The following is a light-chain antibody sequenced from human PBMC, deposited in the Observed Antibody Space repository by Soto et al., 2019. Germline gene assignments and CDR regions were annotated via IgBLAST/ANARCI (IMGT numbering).Light chain of an antibody. J-gene: IGKJ5*01. CDR2: GAS. Sequence: EIVLTQSPATLSLSPGERATLSCRASQTVSSSLAWYQQKPGQAPRLLISGASNRATGIPDRFSGSGSGTDFTLTINRLEPEDFAVYYCQQYGSSITFGQGTRLEIK. CDR1: QTVSSS. V-gene: IGKV3-20*01. CDR3: QQYGSSIT.